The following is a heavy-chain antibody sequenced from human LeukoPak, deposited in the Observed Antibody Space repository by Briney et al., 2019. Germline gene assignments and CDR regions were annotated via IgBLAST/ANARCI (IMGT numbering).Heavy chain of an antibody. CDR1: GFTFSSYW. J-gene: IGHJ4*02. CDR2: IKQGGSEK. CDR3: ASSPDKKYYFDY. V-gene: IGHV3-7*01. Sequence: GGSLRLSCAASGFTFSSYWMSWVRQAPGKGLEWVANIKQGGSEKYYVDSVKGRFTISRDNAKNSLYLQMNSLRAEDTAVYYCASSPDKKYYFDYWGQGTLVTVSS.